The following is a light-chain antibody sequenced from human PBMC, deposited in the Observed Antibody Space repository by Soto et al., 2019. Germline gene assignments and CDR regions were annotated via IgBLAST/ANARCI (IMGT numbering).Light chain of an antibody. CDR1: SSNIGTNA. V-gene: IGLV1-44*01. J-gene: IGLJ1*01. CDR3: AAWDDSLNGYV. CDR2: NNN. Sequence: PVSEYRSLEQVGRIFSNEGSSNIGTNAVNWYQQLPGTAPKLLIYNNNQRPSGVPDRFSGSKSGTSASLAISGLQSEDEADYYCAAWDDSLNGYVFGTGTKVTVL.